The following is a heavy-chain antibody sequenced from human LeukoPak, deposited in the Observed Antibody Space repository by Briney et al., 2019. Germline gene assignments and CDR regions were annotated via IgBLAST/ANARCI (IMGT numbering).Heavy chain of an antibody. CDR1: GYTFTSYY. D-gene: IGHD3-22*01. J-gene: IGHJ4*02. V-gene: IGHV1-46*01. CDR2: INPSGGST. CDR3: AKDTSYYYDSSGYGLFDY. Sequence: ASVKVSCKASGYTFTSYYMHWVRQAPGQGLEWMGIINPSGGSTSYAQKFQGRVTITADKSTSTAYMELSSLRSEDTAVYYCAKDTSYYYDSSGYGLFDYWGQGTLVTVSS.